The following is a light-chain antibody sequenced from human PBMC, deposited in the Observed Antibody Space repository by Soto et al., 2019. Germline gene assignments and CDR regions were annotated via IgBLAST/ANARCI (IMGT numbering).Light chain of an antibody. CDR3: SSYTGTYTYV. Sequence: QSALAQPASVSGSPGHSITISCTGTGSDIGSYKYVSWYQQHPGKAPKLIIFEVNNRPSGVSDRFSGSKSGNTASLTISGLQAEDEAHYFCSSYTGTYTYVFGSGTKVTVL. CDR2: EVN. CDR1: GSDIGSYKY. V-gene: IGLV2-14*03. J-gene: IGLJ1*01.